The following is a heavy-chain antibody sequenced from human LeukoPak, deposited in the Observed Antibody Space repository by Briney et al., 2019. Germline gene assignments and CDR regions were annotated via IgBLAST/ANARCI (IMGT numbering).Heavy chain of an antibody. CDR2: ISGSGGST. CDR3: ACSGYSDAFDI. V-gene: IGHV3-23*01. D-gene: IGHD3-3*01. CDR1: RFRFSTFP. Sequence: PGRSLRLSCAASRFRFSTFPMGWVRQAPGKGLEWVSAISGSGGSTYYADSVKGRFTISRDNSKNTLYLQMNSLRAEDTAVYYCACSGYSDAFDIWGQGTMVTVSS. J-gene: IGHJ3*02.